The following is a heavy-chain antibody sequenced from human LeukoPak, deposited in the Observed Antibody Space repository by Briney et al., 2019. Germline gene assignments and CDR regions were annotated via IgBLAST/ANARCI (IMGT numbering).Heavy chain of an antibody. D-gene: IGHD3-22*01. CDR1: GFTFSSYH. V-gene: IGHV3-48*02. Sequence: GGSLRLSCAASGFTFSSYHMNWVRQAPGGGLGWVSFISSSGSPTHYADSVKGRFTISRDNAKNSLYLQMTRLRDEDTAVYYCARPTFSFDRSGYFDYWGQGTLVTVSS. J-gene: IGHJ4*02. CDR2: ISSSGSPT. CDR3: ARPTFSFDRSGYFDY.